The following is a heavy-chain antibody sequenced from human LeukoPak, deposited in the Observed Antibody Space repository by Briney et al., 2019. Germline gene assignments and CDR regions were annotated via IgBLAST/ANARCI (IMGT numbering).Heavy chain of an antibody. Sequence: SETLSLTCTVSGGSISSSSYYWGWIRQPPVEGLEWIGSINYSGSTYYNLSLKSRVTISVDTSKNQFSLKLSSVTAADTAVYYCARLRSGRFLEEGGQGTLVTVSS. J-gene: IGHJ4*02. CDR3: ARLRSGRFLEE. CDR1: GGSISSSSYY. D-gene: IGHD3-3*01. V-gene: IGHV4-39*01. CDR2: INYSGST.